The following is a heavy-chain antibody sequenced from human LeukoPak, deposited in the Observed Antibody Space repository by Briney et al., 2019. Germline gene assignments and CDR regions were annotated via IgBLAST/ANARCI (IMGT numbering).Heavy chain of an antibody. CDR2: ISSSSSYI. CDR3: ARLARMYYDSSGYLSY. J-gene: IGHJ4*02. CDR1: GFTFSSYS. V-gene: IGHV3-21*01. D-gene: IGHD3-22*01. Sequence: GGPLRLSCAASGFTFSSYSMNWVRQAPGKGLEWVSSISSSSSYIYYADSVKGRFTISRDNAKNSLYLQMNSLRAEDTAVYYCARLARMYYDSSGYLSYWGQGTLVTVSS.